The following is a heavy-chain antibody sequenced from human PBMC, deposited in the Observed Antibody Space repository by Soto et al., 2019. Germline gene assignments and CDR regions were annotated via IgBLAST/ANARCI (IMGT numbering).Heavy chain of an antibody. J-gene: IGHJ4*02. Sequence: SETLSLTCTVSGGSISSGDFYWSWIRQPPGKGLELIGNIYYSGSTYYNPSLRSRAIMSVDTSQNQFSLKLSSLTAADTAVYFCARADGSSDRFDYWGQGALVTVSS. CDR1: GGSISSGDFY. CDR2: IYYSGST. D-gene: IGHD2-21*02. V-gene: IGHV4-30-4*01. CDR3: ARADGSSDRFDY.